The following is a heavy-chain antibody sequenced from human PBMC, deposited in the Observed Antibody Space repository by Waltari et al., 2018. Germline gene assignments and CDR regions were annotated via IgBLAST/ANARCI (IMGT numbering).Heavy chain of an antibody. CDR3: ASCFSTSCLISYYFYMDV. V-gene: IGHV1-69*14. CDR2: IIPVFGTA. D-gene: IGHD3-3*01. CDR1: GVTFSGNT. J-gene: IGHJ6*02. Sequence: QVQLVQSGAEVKKAGSPVTVSCMAAGVTFSGNTVSWVRQAPGQGLEWMGGIIPVFGTAKYAQKFQGRVTITADRSTSTAYMEMTSLRSDDTAVYYCASCFSTSCLISYYFYMDVWGQGTTVTVSS.